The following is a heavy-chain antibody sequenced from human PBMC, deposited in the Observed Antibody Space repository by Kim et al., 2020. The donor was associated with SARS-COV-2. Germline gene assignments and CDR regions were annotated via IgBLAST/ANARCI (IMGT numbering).Heavy chain of an antibody. CDR2: IKQDGSEK. CDR1: GFTFSSYW. J-gene: IGHJ4*02. Sequence: GGSLRLSCAASGFTFSSYWMSWVRQAPGKGLEWVANIKQDGSEKYYVDSVKGRFTISRDNAKNSLYPQMNSLRAEDTAVYYCARVQGGYSYGYLLLYFDYWGPGPMVTVSS. D-gene: IGHD5-18*01. V-gene: IGHV3-7*03. CDR3: ARVQGGYSYGYLLLYFDY.